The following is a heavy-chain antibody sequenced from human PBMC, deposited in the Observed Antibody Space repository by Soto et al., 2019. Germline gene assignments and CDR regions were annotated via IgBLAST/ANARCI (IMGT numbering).Heavy chain of an antibody. J-gene: IGHJ5*02. CDR3: ARIVVGATVDL. CDR1: GDSVSTDRYF. V-gene: IGHV4-61*01. CDR2: ISYTGDT. Sequence: SETLSLTCSFSGDSVSTDRYFWTWIRQPPGKGLEWIAYISYTGDTNYNPSLKSRVTISIDTSRNQFSLTLTSVTAADTAVYFCARIVVGATVDLWGQGSLVTVSS. D-gene: IGHD1-26*01.